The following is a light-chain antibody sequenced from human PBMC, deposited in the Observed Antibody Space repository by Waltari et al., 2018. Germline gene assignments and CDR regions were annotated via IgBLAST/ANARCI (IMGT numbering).Light chain of an antibody. Sequence: DIQMTQSPSPLSASVGDRVTITCRASQTIYNSLNWYQHKPGKAPRLLISDASTLQNGVPSRFRGRGSGTEFTLAISRLQPEDFATYYCQQSYTLPYTFGQGTQLDI. J-gene: IGKJ2*01. V-gene: IGKV1-39*01. CDR1: QTIYNS. CDR3: QQSYTLPYT. CDR2: DAS.